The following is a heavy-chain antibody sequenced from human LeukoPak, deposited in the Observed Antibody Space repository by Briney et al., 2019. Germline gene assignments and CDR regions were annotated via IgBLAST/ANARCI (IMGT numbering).Heavy chain of an antibody. CDR3: ARDPLQYHDLLTGSQPQYYFDF. V-gene: IGHV1-3*03. CDR2: INAGNGDT. Sequence: ASVKVSCKASGYTFTNYAIHWVRQAPGQRLEWMGWINAGNGDTKYSQEFQGRVTITRDTSANTAYMQLSSLRSEDMAVYYCARDPLQYHDLLTGSQPQYYFDFWGQGTLVTVSS. D-gene: IGHD3-9*01. J-gene: IGHJ4*02. CDR1: GYTFTNYA.